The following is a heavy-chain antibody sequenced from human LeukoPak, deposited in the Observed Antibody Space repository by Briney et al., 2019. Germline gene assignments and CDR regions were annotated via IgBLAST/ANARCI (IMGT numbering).Heavy chain of an antibody. V-gene: IGHV3-15*01. J-gene: IGHJ4*02. Sequence: GGSLRLSCAASGSTFSTAWMSWVRQAPGRGLEWVGRLKSKNDGGTADYAAPAKGRFTISRDDSKNMLYLQMNSLKTDDTAVYYCTTDWSSSSHWGQGTLVTVSS. CDR1: GSTFSTAW. CDR2: LKSKNDGGTA. D-gene: IGHD6-13*01. CDR3: TTDWSSSSH.